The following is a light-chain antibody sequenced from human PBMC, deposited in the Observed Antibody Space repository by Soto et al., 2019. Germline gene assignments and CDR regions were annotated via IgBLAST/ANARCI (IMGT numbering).Light chain of an antibody. J-gene: IGKJ4*01. CDR1: QSIRTC. V-gene: IGKV3-20*01. CDR3: QQYGSSLT. Sequence: EIVLTQSPATLSLSPGRGVTLSCRASQSIRTCLAWYQQKPGQAPRLLIYGASSRATGIPDRFSGSGSGTDFTLTISRLEPEDFAVYYCQQYGSSLTFGGGTKVDIK. CDR2: GAS.